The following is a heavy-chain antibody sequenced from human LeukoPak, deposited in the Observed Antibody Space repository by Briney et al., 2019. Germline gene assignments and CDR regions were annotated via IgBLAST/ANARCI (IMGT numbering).Heavy chain of an antibody. J-gene: IGHJ4*02. CDR1: GYTFSSYG. D-gene: IGHD6-19*01. V-gene: IGHV1-18*01. CDR3: ARGSIAVAGTVDY. Sequence: ASVKVSCKASGYTFSSYGLTWVRQAPGQGLEWMGWISGYNGNTNYARKFQGRVTMTTDTSTSTAYMELRSLRSDDTAVYYCARGSIAVAGTVDYWGQGTLVTVSS. CDR2: ISGYNGNT.